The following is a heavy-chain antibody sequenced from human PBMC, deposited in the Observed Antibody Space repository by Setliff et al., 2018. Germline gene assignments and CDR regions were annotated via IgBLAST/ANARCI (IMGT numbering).Heavy chain of an antibody. J-gene: IGHJ5*02. CDR2: VYSDGDT. V-gene: IGHV4-4*07. D-gene: IGHD3-3*01. Sequence: PSETLSLTCSVSGGLIYDHWWTWVRQPAGEEFQWIGRVYSDGDTEYNPSLKSRVTISVDTSNNQFSLHLTSVTAADTARYFCARERQGGFLEWSPLDPWGQGIVVTVS. CDR1: GGLIYDHW. CDR3: ARERQGGFLEWSPLDP.